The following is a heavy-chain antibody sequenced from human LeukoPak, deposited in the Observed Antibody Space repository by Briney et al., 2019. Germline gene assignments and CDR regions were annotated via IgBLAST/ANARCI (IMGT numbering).Heavy chain of an antibody. J-gene: IGHJ4*02. Sequence: GWXRQXPXXXXXXIGXXXYSGTTYYNPSLKSRVTISVDTSKNQFSLKLSSVTAADTAVYYCARMYYYGSGGYGGYYFDYWGQGTLVTVSS. CDR2: XXYSGTT. D-gene: IGHD3-10*01. CDR3: ARMYYYGSGGYGGYYFDY. V-gene: IGHV4-39*01.